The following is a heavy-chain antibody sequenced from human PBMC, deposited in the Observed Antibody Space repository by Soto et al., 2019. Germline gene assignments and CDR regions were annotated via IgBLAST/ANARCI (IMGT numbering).Heavy chain of an antibody. CDR3: ARDILTGYPIDAFDI. J-gene: IGHJ3*02. V-gene: IGHV4-34*01. Sequence: SETLSLTCAVYGGSFSGYYWSWIRQPPGKGLEWIGEINHSGSTNYNPSLKSRVTISVDTSKNQFSLKLSSVTAADTAVYYCARDILTGYPIDAFDIWGQGTMVTVSS. CDR1: GGSFSGYY. D-gene: IGHD3-9*01. CDR2: INHSGST.